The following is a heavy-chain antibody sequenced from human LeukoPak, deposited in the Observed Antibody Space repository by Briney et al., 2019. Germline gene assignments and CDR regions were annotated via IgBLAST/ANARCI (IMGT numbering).Heavy chain of an antibody. CDR3: AKLFHSIYSFDDY. CDR2: ISTSGNTI. Sequence: GGSLRLSCAASGFTFSSYDMNWLRQAPGKGLEWVSYISTSGNTIYYADSVKGRFTISRDNSKNTLYLQMNSLRAEDTAVYYCAKLFHSIYSFDDYWGQGTLVTVSS. CDR1: GFTFSSYD. V-gene: IGHV3-48*03. D-gene: IGHD5-18*01. J-gene: IGHJ4*02.